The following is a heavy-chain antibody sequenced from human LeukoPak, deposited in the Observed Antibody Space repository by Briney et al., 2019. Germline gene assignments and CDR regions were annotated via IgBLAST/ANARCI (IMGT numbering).Heavy chain of an antibody. V-gene: IGHV3-7*01. D-gene: IGHD5-24*01. J-gene: IGHJ4*02. CDR2: IKQDGSEK. Sequence: PGGSLRLSCAASGFTFSSYWMSWVRQAPGKGLGWVANIKQDGSEKYYVDSVKGRFTISRDNAKNSLYLQMNSLRAEDTAVYYCARWLQLKRYYFDYWGQGTLVTVSS. CDR1: GFTFSSYW. CDR3: ARWLQLKRYYFDY.